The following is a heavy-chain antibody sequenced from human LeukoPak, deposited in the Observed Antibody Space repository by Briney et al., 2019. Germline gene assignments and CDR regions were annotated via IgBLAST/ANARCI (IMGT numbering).Heavy chain of an antibody. D-gene: IGHD3-9*01. CDR1: GGSISSYY. CDR2: VYTSWTT. CDR3: ARQNGFDRRYYYNMDV. V-gene: IGHV4-4*07. J-gene: IGHJ6*03. Sequence: PSETLSLTCTVSGGSISSYYWSWIRQPPGKGLEWIGGVYTSWTTHYNPSLKSRITISRDTSKNQFSLQLNSVTAADTAVYYCARQNGFDRRYYYNMDVWGRGTAVTVPS.